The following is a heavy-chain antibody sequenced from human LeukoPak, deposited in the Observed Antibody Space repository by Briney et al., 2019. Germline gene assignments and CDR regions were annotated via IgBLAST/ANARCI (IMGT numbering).Heavy chain of an antibody. V-gene: IGHV1-69*06. Sequence: SVKVSYKASGGTFSSYAISWVRQAPGQGLEWMGRIIPIFGTANYAQKFQGRVTITADKSTSTAYMELSSLRSEDTAVYYCARHLDIVATTLIDYWGQGTLVTVSS. J-gene: IGHJ4*02. CDR2: IIPIFGTA. CDR3: ARHLDIVATTLIDY. CDR1: GGTFSSYA. D-gene: IGHD5-12*01.